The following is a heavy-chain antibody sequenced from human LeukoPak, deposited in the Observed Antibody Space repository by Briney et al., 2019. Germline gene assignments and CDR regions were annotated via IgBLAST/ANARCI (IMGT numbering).Heavy chain of an antibody. CDR1: GYTFTNYY. J-gene: IGHJ3*02. V-gene: IGHV1-46*01. D-gene: IGHD2-15*01. CDR3: AREGDATLVDAFDI. CDR2: INPSGGYA. Sequence: ASVKVSCKASGYTFTNYYMHWVRQAPGQGLEWTGMINPSGGYASYAQNFQGRITLTRDTSTSTVFMELSSLRSEDTAMYYCAREGDATLVDAFDIWGQGTMVTVSS.